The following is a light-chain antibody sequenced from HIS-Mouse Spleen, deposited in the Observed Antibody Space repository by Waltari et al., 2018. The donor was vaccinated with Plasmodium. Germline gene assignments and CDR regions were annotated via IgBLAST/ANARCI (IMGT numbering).Light chain of an antibody. J-gene: IGLJ2*01. CDR2: DNN. CDR3: GTWDSSLSAGVV. CDR1: SSNIGNPY. Sequence: QSVLPQPPSVSAAPGQKVPISCSGSSSNIGNPYVYWHQQLPRTAPKLLIYDNNKRPSGIPDRFSGSKSGTSATLGITGLQTGDEADYYCGTWDSSLSAGVVFGGGTKLTVL. V-gene: IGLV1-51*01.